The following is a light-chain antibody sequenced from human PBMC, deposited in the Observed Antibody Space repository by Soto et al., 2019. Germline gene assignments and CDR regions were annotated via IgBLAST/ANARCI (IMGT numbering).Light chain of an antibody. CDR2: AAS. CDR1: QSIRSY. CDR3: QQSYSTPWT. J-gene: IGKJ1*01. Sequence: DIQVTQSPSSLSASVVDRVTITCRASQSIRSYLNWYQQKPGKAPKLLIYAASSLQSGVPSRFSGSGSGTDFTLTISSLQPEDFATYYCQQSYSTPWTFGQGTKVDIK. V-gene: IGKV1-39*01.